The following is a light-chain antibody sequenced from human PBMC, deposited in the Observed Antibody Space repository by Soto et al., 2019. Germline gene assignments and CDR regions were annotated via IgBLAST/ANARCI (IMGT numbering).Light chain of an antibody. Sequence: QSALTQPASVSGSPGQSITISCTGTSSDVGGYNYVSWYQQQSGKAPKLIIHEVSNRPSGVSNRFSGSKSGNTASLTISGLQAEDEADYYRDSYTSSRADVYGIWTKGTVL. J-gene: IGLJ1*01. CDR1: SSDVGGYNY. V-gene: IGLV2-14*01. CDR3: DSYTSSRADV. CDR2: EVS.